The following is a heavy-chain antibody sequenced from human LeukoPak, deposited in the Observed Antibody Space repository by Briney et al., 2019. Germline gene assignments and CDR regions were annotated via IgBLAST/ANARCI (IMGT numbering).Heavy chain of an antibody. CDR2: ISGYNGKT. D-gene: IGHD6-13*01. V-gene: IGHV1-18*01. CDR1: VYTFTNYG. J-gene: IGHJ4*02. Sequence: ASVKVSFTASVYTFTNYGISWVRQAPGQGLEWMGWISGYNGKTNYAQKLQGRVTMTTDTSTSTAYMELRSLRSDDTAVYYCARDTGIAVAGTGDFDYWGQGTLVTVSS. CDR3: ARDTGIAVAGTGDFDY.